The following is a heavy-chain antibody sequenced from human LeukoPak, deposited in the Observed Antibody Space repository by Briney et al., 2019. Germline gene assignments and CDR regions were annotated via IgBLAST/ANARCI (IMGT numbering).Heavy chain of an antibody. V-gene: IGHV1-24*01. D-gene: IGHD1-26*01. CDR3: ATDIAGSYFPYFDY. CDR2: FDPEDGET. CDR1: GYTLTELS. Sequence: ASVKVSCKVSGYTLTELSMHWVRQAPGKGLEWMGGFDPEDGETIYAQKFQGRVTMTEDTSTDTAYMELSSLRSEDTAVYYCATDIAGSYFPYFDYWGQGNLVTVYS. J-gene: IGHJ4*02.